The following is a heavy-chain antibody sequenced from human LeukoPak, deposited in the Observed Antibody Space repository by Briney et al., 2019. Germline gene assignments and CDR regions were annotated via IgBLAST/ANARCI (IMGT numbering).Heavy chain of an antibody. D-gene: IGHD6-6*01. Sequence: PGGSLRLSCAASGFTFSSYAMSWVRQAPGKGLEWVSAISGSGGSTYYADSVKGRFTISRDNSKNTLYVQMNSLRAEDTAVYYCAKNEIAARPETIDYWGQGTLVTVSS. CDR3: AKNEIAARPETIDY. V-gene: IGHV3-23*01. CDR2: ISGSGGST. J-gene: IGHJ4*02. CDR1: GFTFSSYA.